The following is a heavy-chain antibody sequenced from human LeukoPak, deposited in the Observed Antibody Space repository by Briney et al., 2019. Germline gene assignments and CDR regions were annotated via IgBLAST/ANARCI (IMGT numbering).Heavy chain of an antibody. CDR2: ISGST. CDR3: AKLGVTDAFDI. CDR1: GFTFSSYA. Sequence: GGSLRLSCAASGFTFSSYAMSWVRQAPGKGLEWVSAISGSTYDADSVKGRFTISRDNSKNTLYLQMNSLRAEDTAVYYCAKLGVTDAFDIWGQGTMVTVSS. J-gene: IGHJ3*02. D-gene: IGHD2-21*02. V-gene: IGHV3-23*01.